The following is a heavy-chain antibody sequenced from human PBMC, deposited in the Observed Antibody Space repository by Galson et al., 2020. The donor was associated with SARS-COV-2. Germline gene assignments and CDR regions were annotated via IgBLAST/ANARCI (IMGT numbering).Heavy chain of an antibody. CDR3: ARVYYYGSGNYAIDV. Sequence: ESGPTLVKPPQTLTLTCTFSGFSLSARAMCVSWIRQPPGKALEWLVRIDWDGDKHYSRSLKTRLTISKDTSKNQVVLTMTNTDPVDTATYYCARVYYYGSGNYAIDVWGQGTKVTVSS. V-gene: IGHV2-70*11. CDR1: GFSLSARAMC. CDR2: IDWDGDK. D-gene: IGHD3-10*01. J-gene: IGHJ3*01.